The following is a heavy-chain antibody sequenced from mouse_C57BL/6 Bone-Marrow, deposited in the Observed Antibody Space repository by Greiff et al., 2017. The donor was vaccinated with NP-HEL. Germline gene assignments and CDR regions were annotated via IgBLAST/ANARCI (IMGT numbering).Heavy chain of an antibody. D-gene: IGHD1-1*01. Sequence: EVKLVESGGDLVKPGGSLKLSCAASGFTFSSYGMSWVRQTPDKRLEWVATISSGGSYTYYPDSVKGRFTISRDNAKNTLYLQMSSLKSEDTDMYYCASHYYGSSYLPFDYWGQGTTLTVSS. CDR3: ASHYYGSSYLPFDY. CDR2: ISSGGSYT. CDR1: GFTFSSYG. J-gene: IGHJ2*01. V-gene: IGHV5-6*01.